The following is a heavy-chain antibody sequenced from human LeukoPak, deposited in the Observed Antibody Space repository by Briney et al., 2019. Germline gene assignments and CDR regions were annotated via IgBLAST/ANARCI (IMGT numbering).Heavy chain of an antibody. D-gene: IGHD1-26*01. CDR2: IKEDGSER. V-gene: IGHV3-7*05. CDR1: GFTFSSYW. CDR3: ARFTAVGTTRMPFDY. Sequence: GGSLRLSCAASGFTFSSYWMTWVRQAPGKGLEWVANIKEDGSERYYVDSVKGRFTISRDNAENSLYLQMNTLRAEDTAVYYCARFTAVGTTRMPFDYWGQGTLVTVSS. J-gene: IGHJ4*02.